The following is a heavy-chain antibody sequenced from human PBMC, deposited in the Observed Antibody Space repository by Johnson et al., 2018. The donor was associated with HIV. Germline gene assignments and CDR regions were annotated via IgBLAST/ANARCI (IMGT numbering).Heavy chain of an antibody. CDR2: IKQDGSEK. J-gene: IGHJ3*02. CDR3: VRDDGSDYEAFDI. CDR1: GFTFTNFW. D-gene: IGHD2-21*01. Sequence: VQLVESGGGLVQPGGSLRLSCAASGFTFTNFWMSWVRQAPGKGLEWVADIKQDGSEKYYLDPVTGRFTISRDNARKSLYLQMNNLRAEDTAVYYCVRDDGSDYEAFDIWGQGTMVTVSS. V-gene: IGHV3-7*05.